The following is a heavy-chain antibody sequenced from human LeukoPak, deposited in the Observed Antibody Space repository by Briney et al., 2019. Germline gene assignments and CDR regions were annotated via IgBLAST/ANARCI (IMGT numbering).Heavy chain of an antibody. CDR1: GFTFDDYA. Sequence: PGGSLRLSCAASGFTFDDYAMHWVRQAPGKGLEWVSGISWNSGSIGYADSVKGRFTISRDNAKNSLYLQMNSLSAEDTALYFCARDVGYSNIYFYYYIDVWGKGTTVTVSS. V-gene: IGHV3-9*01. CDR3: ARDVGYSNIYFYYYIDV. J-gene: IGHJ6*03. CDR2: ISWNSGSI. D-gene: IGHD6-13*01.